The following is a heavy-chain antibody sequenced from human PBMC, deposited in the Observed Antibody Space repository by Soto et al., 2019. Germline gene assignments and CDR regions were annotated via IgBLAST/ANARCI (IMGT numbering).Heavy chain of an antibody. CDR1: GGTFSSYA. Sequence: SVKVSCKASGGTFSSYAISWVRQAPGQGLEWMGGIIPIFGTANYAQKFQGRVTITADGSTSTAYMELSSLRSEDTAVYYCARDPSVLKRDTAMVTPWFDPWGQGTLVTVSS. CDR3: ARDPSVLKRDTAMVTPWFDP. V-gene: IGHV1-69*13. CDR2: IIPIFGTA. D-gene: IGHD5-18*01. J-gene: IGHJ5*02.